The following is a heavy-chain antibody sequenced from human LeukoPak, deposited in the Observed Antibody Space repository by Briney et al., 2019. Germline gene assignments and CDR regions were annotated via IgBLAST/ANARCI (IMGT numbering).Heavy chain of an antibody. J-gene: IGHJ4*02. CDR1: GGTFSSYA. Sequence: SVKVSCKASGGTFSSYAISWVRQAPGQGLECMEGIIPIFGTANYAQKFQGRVTITTDESTSTAYMELSSLRSEDTAVYYCATSLGYCSGGSCYGLDYWGQGTLVTVSS. CDR2: IIPIFGTA. V-gene: IGHV1-69*05. CDR3: ATSLGYCSGGSCYGLDY. D-gene: IGHD2-15*01.